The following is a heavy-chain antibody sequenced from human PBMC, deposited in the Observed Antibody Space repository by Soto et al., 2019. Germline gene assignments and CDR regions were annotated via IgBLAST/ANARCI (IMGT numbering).Heavy chain of an antibody. Sequence: QVQLVQSGAEVKKPGSSVKVSCKAPGGSLSNYGISGVLQAPGQGLEWMGGIIPVFGTANYAQKFQGRVTITADESTSIVYMDVTSLRSEDTAVYYCARGDATKIVVTTYYGMDVWGQGTTVTVSS. CDR3: ARGDATKIVVTTYYGMDV. CDR2: IIPVFGTA. D-gene: IGHD4-17*01. J-gene: IGHJ6*02. CDR1: GGSLSNYG. V-gene: IGHV1-69*12.